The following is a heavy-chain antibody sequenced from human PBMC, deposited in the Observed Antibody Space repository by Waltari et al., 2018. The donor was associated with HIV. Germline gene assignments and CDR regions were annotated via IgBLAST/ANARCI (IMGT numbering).Heavy chain of an antibody. Sequence: QVQLVQSGAEVKKPGASVKVSCKASGYTFIGYYLHWVRLAPGQGLEWMGWINPNSGGTNYAQKSQGRVTMTSDTSISTAYMELSRLRSDDTAVYYCARGPYGVGAPGSVRCFDYWGQGTLVTVSS. J-gene: IGHJ4*02. D-gene: IGHD1-26*01. CDR3: ARGPYGVGAPGSVRCFDY. CDR2: INPNSGGT. V-gene: IGHV1-2*02. CDR1: GYTFIGYY.